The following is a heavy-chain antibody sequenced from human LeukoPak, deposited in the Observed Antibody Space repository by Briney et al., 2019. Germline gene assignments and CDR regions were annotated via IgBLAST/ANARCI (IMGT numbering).Heavy chain of an antibody. V-gene: IGHV3-23*01. CDR3: AKLRAAAAGVY. CDR1: GLTLSSYA. CDR2: ISGSGGST. D-gene: IGHD6-13*01. J-gene: IGHJ4*02. Sequence: QSGGSLGLSCAASGLTLSSYAMSWLRQAPGKGLEWVSAISGSGGSTYYADSVKGRFTIFRDNSKNTLYLQMNSLRAEDTAVYYCAKLRAAAAGVYWGQGTLVTVSS.